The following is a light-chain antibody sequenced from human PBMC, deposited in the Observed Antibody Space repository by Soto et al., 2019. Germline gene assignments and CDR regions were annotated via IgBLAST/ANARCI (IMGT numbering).Light chain of an antibody. CDR1: QSVSSY. CDR2: EAS. CDR3: QQSSNWPFT. V-gene: IGKV3-11*01. Sequence: IVLTQSPAILSVSPVERATLSCRASQSVSSYLAWYQQKPGQAPMLLIYEASNRATGIPARFSGSGSGTDFTLTISSLEPEDFAVYYCQQSSNWPFTSGPGTKVAI. J-gene: IGKJ3*01.